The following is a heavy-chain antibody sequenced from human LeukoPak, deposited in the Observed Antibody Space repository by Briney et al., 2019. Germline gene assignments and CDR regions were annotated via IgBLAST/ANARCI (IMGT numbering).Heavy chain of an antibody. D-gene: IGHD6-19*01. Sequence: NTSETLSLTCTVSGGSISSYYWSWIRQPPGKGLEWIGYIYYSGSTNYNPSLKSRVTISVDTSKNQFSLKLSSVTAADTAVYYCARVIAVAGRAFDYWGQGTLVTVSS. V-gene: IGHV4-59*01. CDR2: IYYSGST. CDR1: GGSISSYY. CDR3: ARVIAVAGRAFDY. J-gene: IGHJ4*02.